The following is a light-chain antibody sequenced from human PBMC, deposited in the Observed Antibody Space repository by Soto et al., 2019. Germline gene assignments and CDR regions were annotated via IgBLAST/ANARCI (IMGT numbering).Light chain of an antibody. Sequence: AIQMTQSPSSLSASVGDGVTITCRASQGIRTELGWYQQKPGKAPKLLIYGASTLHGGVPSRFSGSGSGTDFTLTISSLQPDDFATYYCLQDNSYPRTFGQGTKVEIK. CDR1: QGIRTE. CDR2: GAS. CDR3: LQDNSYPRT. V-gene: IGKV1-6*02. J-gene: IGKJ1*01.